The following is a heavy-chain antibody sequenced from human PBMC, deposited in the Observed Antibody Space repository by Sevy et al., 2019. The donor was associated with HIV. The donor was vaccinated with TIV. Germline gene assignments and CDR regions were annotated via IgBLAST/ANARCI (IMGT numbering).Heavy chain of an antibody. CDR3: AKGRGQWPSTSFQH. Sequence: GGSLRLSCAASGFTFSSYGMHWVRQAPGKGLEWVAVISYDGSNKYYVDSVKGRFTISRDNSKNTLYLQMNSLRAEDTAVYYCAKGRGQWPSTSFQHWGQGTLVTVSS. V-gene: IGHV3-30*18. D-gene: IGHD6-19*01. CDR2: ISYDGSNK. CDR1: GFTFSSYG. J-gene: IGHJ1*01.